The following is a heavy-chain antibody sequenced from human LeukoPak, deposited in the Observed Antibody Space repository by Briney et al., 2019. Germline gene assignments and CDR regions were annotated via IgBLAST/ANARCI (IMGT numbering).Heavy chain of an antibody. V-gene: IGHV3-66*01. J-gene: IGHJ4*02. CDR1: GFTVSSNY. CDR3: ASGIVGSGSGRYDY. Sequence: GGSLRLSCAASGFTVSSNYMSWVRQAPGKGLEWVSVLYSGGSTYYADSVKGGIIISKENPKNTLYLQMNSVRAEDTAVYYCASGIVGSGSGRYDYWGQGPLVTVSS. D-gene: IGHD3-10*01. CDR2: LYSGGST.